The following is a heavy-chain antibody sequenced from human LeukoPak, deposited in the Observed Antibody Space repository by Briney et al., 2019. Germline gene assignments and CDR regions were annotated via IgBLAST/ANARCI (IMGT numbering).Heavy chain of an antibody. J-gene: IGHJ4*02. CDR3: AKDRPPQYDSGTYSDY. Sequence: PGGSLRLSXVASGFTFNNYGIHWIRQAPGKGLEWVAFIRFDGSKKFYSDSVKGRFTISRDNSKNTLYLQMNSLRAEDSAVYFCAKDRPPQYDSGTYSDYWGQGTLVTVSS. CDR1: GFTFNNYG. V-gene: IGHV3-30*02. CDR2: IRFDGSKK. D-gene: IGHD3-10*01.